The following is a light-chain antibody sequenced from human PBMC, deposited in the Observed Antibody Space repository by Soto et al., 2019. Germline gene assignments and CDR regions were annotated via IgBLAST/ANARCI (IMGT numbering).Light chain of an antibody. Sequence: QAVVTQPPSVSGAPGQRVTISCTGSSSNIGAGYDVHWYPQLPGTAPKLLIYGNSNRPSGVPDRFSGSKSGTSASLAITGLQAEDEADYYCQSYDSSLSGYVVFGGGTKVTVL. CDR1: SSNIGAGYD. CDR3: QSYDSSLSGYVV. J-gene: IGLJ2*01. V-gene: IGLV1-40*01. CDR2: GNS.